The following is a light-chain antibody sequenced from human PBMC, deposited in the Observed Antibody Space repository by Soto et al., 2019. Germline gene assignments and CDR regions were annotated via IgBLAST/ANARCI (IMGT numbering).Light chain of an antibody. J-gene: IGKJ5*01. CDR3: QQYNSYSYT. CDR1: QGIGNA. CDR2: DAS. V-gene: IGKV1-13*02. Sequence: AIQMTQSPSSLSASVGDRVTISCRASQGIGNALGWYQQKPGKAPKLLIYDASSLESGVPSRFSGSGSGTEFTLTISSLQPDDFATYYCQQYNSYSYTVGQGTRLEI.